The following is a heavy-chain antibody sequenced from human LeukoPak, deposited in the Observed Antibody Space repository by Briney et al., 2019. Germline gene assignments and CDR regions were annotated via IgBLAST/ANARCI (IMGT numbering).Heavy chain of an antibody. CDR2: IIPIFGTA. D-gene: IGHD6-13*01. Sequence: SSVKVSCKTSGGTFNIHAINWVRQAPGQGLEWVGVIIPIFGTANYAQKFVGRVTITADESTSTAYMEMNSLTSEDTAVYYCSRERAAAGGGDYWGQGTLVTVSS. CDR1: GGTFNIHA. CDR3: SRERAAAGGGDY. J-gene: IGHJ4*02. V-gene: IGHV1-69*01.